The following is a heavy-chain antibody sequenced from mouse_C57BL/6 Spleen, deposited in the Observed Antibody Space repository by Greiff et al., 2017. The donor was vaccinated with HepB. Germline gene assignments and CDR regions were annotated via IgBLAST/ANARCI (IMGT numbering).Heavy chain of an antibody. CDR2: ISYDGSN. V-gene: IGHV3-6*01. D-gene: IGHD2-2*01. Sequence: DVQLQESGPGLVKPSQSLSLTCSVTGYSITSGYYWNWIRQFPGNKLEWMGYISYDGSNNYNPSLKNRISITRDTSKNQFFLQLNSVTTEDTATYCCARDGGYDSYYAMDYWGQGTSVTVSS. J-gene: IGHJ4*01. CDR1: GYSITSGYY. CDR3: ARDGGYDSYYAMDY.